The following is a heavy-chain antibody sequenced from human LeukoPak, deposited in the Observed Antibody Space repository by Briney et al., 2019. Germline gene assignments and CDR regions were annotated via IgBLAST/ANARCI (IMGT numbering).Heavy chain of an antibody. V-gene: IGHV3-74*01. CDR2: INSEGSSI. CDR1: GLTISNYW. J-gene: IGHJ4*02. CDR3: ARGRGVSLDY. Sequence: PGGSLRLSCAASGLTISNYWMHWVRQVPGKGLVWVSRINSEGSSISYADSEKGRFTISRDNAKNTLNLQMNSLRAEDTAVYYCARGRGVSLDYWGQGALVTVSS. D-gene: IGHD3-10*01.